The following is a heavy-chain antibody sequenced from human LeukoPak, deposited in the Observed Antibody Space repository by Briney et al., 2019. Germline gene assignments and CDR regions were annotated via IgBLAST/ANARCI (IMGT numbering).Heavy chain of an antibody. CDR1: GFTFSTYW. CDR2: IRGDGSEK. Sequence: GGSLRLPCAASGFTFSTYWMSWVRQAPGKGLEWVANIRGDGSEKDYVDSLKGRFTISRDNAKNSLYLQINSLRAEDTAVYYCARIGYRSSSFDYWGQGTLVTVSS. J-gene: IGHJ4*02. D-gene: IGHD6-6*01. V-gene: IGHV3-7*01. CDR3: ARIGYRSSSFDY.